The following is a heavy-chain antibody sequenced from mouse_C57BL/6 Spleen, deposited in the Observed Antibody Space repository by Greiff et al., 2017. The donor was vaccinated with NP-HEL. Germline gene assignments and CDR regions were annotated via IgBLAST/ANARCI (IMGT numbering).Heavy chain of an antibody. Sequence: VQLQQPGAELVMPGASVKLSCKASGYTFTSYWMHWVKQRPGQGLEWIGEIDPSDSYTNYKQKFKGKSTLTVDKSSSTAYMQLSSQTSEDSAVYYGATLRRFAMDYWGQGTSVTVSS. CDR2: IDPSDSYT. D-gene: IGHD2-12*01. V-gene: IGHV1-69*01. CDR3: ATLRRFAMDY. J-gene: IGHJ4*01. CDR1: GYTFTSYW.